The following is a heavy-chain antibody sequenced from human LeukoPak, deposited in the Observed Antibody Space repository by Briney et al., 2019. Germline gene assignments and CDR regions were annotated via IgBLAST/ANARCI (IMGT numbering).Heavy chain of an antibody. D-gene: IGHD3-16*01. CDR2: MNPNSGNT. CDR3: AIIIGGYFDY. J-gene: IGHJ4*02. Sequence: ASVKVSCKASGYTFTSYDINWVRQATGQGLEWMGWMNPNSGNTGYAQKFQGRVTMTEDTSTDTAYMELSSLRSEDTAVYYCAIIIGGYFDYWGQGTLVTVSS. CDR1: GYTFTSYD. V-gene: IGHV1-8*01.